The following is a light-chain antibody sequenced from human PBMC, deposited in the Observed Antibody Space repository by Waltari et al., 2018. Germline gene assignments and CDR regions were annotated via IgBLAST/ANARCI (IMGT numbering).Light chain of an antibody. J-gene: IGLJ3*02. CDR2: DTN. CDR3: LLFYSGPRV. V-gene: IGLV7-46*01. Sequence: QAVVTQEPSLTVSPGGTVTLTCGSSTGPVTSGDFPYWFQQKPGQAPTTLIYDTNNKESWTPARFSGSLIGGKAALTLSGAQPEDEAEYYCLLFYSGPRVFGGGTKLTVL. CDR1: TGPVTSGDF.